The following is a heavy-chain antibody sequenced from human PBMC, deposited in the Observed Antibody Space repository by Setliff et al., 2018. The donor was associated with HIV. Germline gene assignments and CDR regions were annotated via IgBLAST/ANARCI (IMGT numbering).Heavy chain of an antibody. V-gene: IGHV4-31*03. CDR1: GASINSGSYY. D-gene: IGHD6-13*01. CDR3: ASGAALDY. Sequence: SETLSLTCSVSGASINSGSYYWTWIRQHPGKGLEWIGYIYYSGSTYYNPSLKSRLAMSLDTSSNQFSLKLRSVTAADTAVYYCASGAALDYWGQGTLVTVS. CDR2: IYYSGST. J-gene: IGHJ4*02.